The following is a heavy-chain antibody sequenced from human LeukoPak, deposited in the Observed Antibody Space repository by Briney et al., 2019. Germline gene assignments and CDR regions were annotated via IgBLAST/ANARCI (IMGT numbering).Heavy chain of an antibody. V-gene: IGHV3-23*01. Sequence: PGGSLRLSCAASGFTFSTYAMSWVRQAPGKGLEWVSSISASSGATFYADSVKGRFTISRDISKNTLYLQMNNLRVEDTAVYYCAKGGYDYIEVAYFDFWGQGILVTVSS. CDR2: ISASSGAT. J-gene: IGHJ4*02. CDR1: GFTFSTYA. CDR3: AKGGYDYIEVAYFDF. D-gene: IGHD5-12*01.